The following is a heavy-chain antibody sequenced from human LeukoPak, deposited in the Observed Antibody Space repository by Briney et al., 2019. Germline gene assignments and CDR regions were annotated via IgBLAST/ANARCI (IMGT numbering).Heavy chain of an antibody. V-gene: IGHV4-61*02. J-gene: IGHJ6*03. D-gene: IGHD6-19*01. Sequence: SETLSLTCTVSGGSISSGSYYRSWIRQPAGKGLEWIGRIYTSGSTNYNPSLKSRVTISVDTPKNQFSLKLSSVTAADTAVYYCARGDPEQWLGPRYYYYMDVWGKGTTVTVSS. CDR1: GGSISSGSYY. CDR3: ARGDPEQWLGPRYYYYMDV. CDR2: IYTSGST.